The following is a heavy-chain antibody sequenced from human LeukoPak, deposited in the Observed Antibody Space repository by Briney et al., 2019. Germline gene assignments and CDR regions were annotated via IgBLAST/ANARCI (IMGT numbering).Heavy chain of an antibody. CDR3: ARNSPDSSDYYISYYSYLDG. CDR2: INPNSGGT. D-gene: IGHD3-22*01. V-gene: IGHV1-2*02. CDR1: GYTFTGYY. J-gene: IGHJ6*03. Sequence: GASVKVSCKTSGYTFTGYYMHWVRQAPGQGLEWMGWINPNSGGTNYAQKFQGRVTMTRDMSTSTVYIELSNLRSEDTAVYYCARNSPDSSDYYISYYSYLDGWGKGTTVTVSS.